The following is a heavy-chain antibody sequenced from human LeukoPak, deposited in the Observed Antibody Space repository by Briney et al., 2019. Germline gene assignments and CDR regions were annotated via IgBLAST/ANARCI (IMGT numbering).Heavy chain of an antibody. J-gene: IGHJ4*02. Sequence: ASVKVSCKASGYIFTSYAMHWVRQAPGQRLEWMGWINAGNGNTKYSQKFQGRVTITADESTSTAYMELSSLRSEDTAVYYCARDSGSYMFDYWGQGTLVTVSS. CDR2: INAGNGNT. CDR3: ARDSGSYMFDY. V-gene: IGHV1-3*01. CDR1: GYIFTSYA. D-gene: IGHD1-26*01.